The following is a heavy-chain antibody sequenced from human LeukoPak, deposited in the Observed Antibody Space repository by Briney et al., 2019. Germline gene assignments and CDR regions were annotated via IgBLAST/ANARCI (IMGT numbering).Heavy chain of an antibody. D-gene: IGHD6-13*01. CDR2: INHSGST. Sequence: SSETLSLTCAVYGGSFSGYYWSWIRQPPGKGLEWIGEINHSGSTNYNPSLKSRVTISVDTSKNQFSLKLSSVTAADTAVYYCARDKEQQLGGLDPWGQGTLVTVSS. J-gene: IGHJ5*02. V-gene: IGHV4-34*01. CDR1: GGSFSGYY. CDR3: ARDKEQQLGGLDP.